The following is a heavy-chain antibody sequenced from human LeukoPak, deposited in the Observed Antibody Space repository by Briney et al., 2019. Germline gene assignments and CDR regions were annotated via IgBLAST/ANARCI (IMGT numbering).Heavy chain of an antibody. Sequence: SVKVSCKASGGTFSSYAISWVRQAPGQGLEWMGGIIPIFGTANYAQKFQGRVTITADKSTSTAYMELSSLRSEDTAVYYCARGIAAAGTFDPWGQGTLVTVSS. CDR1: GGTFSSYA. V-gene: IGHV1-69*06. CDR3: ARGIAAAGTFDP. J-gene: IGHJ5*02. D-gene: IGHD6-13*01. CDR2: IIPIFGTA.